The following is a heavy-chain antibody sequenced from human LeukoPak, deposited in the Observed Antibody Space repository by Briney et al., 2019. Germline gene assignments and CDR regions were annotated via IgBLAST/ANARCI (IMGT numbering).Heavy chain of an antibody. CDR3: AREYCSDVSCHDNWFDP. J-gene: IGHJ5*02. Sequence: PSETLSLTCTVSGGSISSYYWSWIRQPAGKGLEWIGRIYTSGSTNYNPSLKSRVTMSVDTSKNQFSLKLSSVTAADTAVYYCAREYCSDVSCHDNWFDPWGQGTLVIVSS. V-gene: IGHV4-4*07. CDR2: IYTSGST. CDR1: GGSISSYY. D-gene: IGHD2-15*01.